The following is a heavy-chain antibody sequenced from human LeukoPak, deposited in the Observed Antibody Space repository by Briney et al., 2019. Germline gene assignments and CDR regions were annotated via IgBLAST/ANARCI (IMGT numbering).Heavy chain of an antibody. D-gene: IGHD3-10*01. Sequence: GGSLRLSCAASGFIFSDYYMSWIRQAPGKGLEWVSYISSSGSTIYYADSVKGRFTISRDNAKNSLYLQMNSLRAEDTAVYYCARGGVDYYGSGTYTPFDYWGQGTLVTVSS. CDR2: ISSSGSTI. CDR1: GFIFSDYY. V-gene: IGHV3-11*04. CDR3: ARGGVDYYGSGTYTPFDY. J-gene: IGHJ4*02.